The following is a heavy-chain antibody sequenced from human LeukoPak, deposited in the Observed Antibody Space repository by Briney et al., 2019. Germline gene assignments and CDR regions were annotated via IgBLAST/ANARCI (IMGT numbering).Heavy chain of an antibody. Sequence: ASVKVSCKASGYTFTGYCMHWVLQAPGQGLEWMGRINPNSGGTNYAQKFQGRVTMTRDTSISTAYMEPSRLRSDDTAVYYCAKNRNYYDSSGYYYFFDYWGQGTLVTVSS. CDR2: INPNSGGT. CDR3: AKNRNYYDSSGYYYFFDY. J-gene: IGHJ4*02. CDR1: GYTFTGYC. V-gene: IGHV1-2*06. D-gene: IGHD3-22*01.